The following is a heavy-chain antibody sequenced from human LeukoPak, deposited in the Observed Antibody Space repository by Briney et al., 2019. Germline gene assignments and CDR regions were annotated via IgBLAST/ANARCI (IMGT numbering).Heavy chain of an antibody. CDR1: GYTFTSYD. CDR2: MNPNSGNT. CDR3: ATIPRKDYDSSGYYSHY. D-gene: IGHD3-22*01. Sequence: ASVKVSCKAFGYTFTSYDINWVRQATGQGLEWMGWMNPNSGNTGYAQKFQGRVTITRNTSISTAYMELSRLRSDDTAVYYCATIPRKDYDSSGYYSHYWGQGTLVTVSS. J-gene: IGHJ4*02. V-gene: IGHV1-8*03.